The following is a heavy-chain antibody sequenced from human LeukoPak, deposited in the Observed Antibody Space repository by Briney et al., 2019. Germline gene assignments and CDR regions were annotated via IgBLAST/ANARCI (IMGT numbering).Heavy chain of an antibody. J-gene: IGHJ4*02. CDR2: INHSGST. Sequence: SETLSLTCAVYGGSFSSYYWSWIRQPPGKGLEWIGEINHSGSTNYNPSLKSRVTISVDTSKNQFSLKLSSVTAADTAVYYCARRKVTIFGVVIKHYYFDYWGQGTLVTVSS. V-gene: IGHV4-34*01. CDR1: GGSFSSYY. CDR3: ARRKVTIFGVVIKHYYFDY. D-gene: IGHD3-3*01.